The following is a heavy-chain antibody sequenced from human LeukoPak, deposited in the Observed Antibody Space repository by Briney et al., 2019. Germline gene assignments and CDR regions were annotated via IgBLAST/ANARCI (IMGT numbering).Heavy chain of an antibody. Sequence: ASVKVSCKASGYTFTSYGISWVRQAPGQGLEWMGWISAYNGNTNYAQKLQGRVTMTTDTSTSTAYMELRSLRSYDTAVYYCARACGRSGLIVVVVAAIDRFDPWGQGTLVTVSS. V-gene: IGHV1-18*01. D-gene: IGHD2-15*01. CDR1: GYTFTSYG. J-gene: IGHJ5*02. CDR3: ARACGRSGLIVVVVAAIDRFDP. CDR2: ISAYNGNT.